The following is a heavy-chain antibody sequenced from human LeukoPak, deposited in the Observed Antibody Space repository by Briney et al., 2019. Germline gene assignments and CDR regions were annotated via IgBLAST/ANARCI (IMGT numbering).Heavy chain of an antibody. J-gene: IGHJ6*03. CDR2: MNPNSGNT. V-gene: IGHV1-8*02. CDR3: ARGRRKVYYYYYMDV. CDR1: GYTFTNYG. Sequence: ASVKVSCKASGYTFTNYGINWVRQATGQGLEWMGWMNPNSGNTGYAQKFQGRVTMTRNTSISTAYMELSSLRSEDTAVYYCARGRRKVYYYYYMDVWGKGTTVTISS.